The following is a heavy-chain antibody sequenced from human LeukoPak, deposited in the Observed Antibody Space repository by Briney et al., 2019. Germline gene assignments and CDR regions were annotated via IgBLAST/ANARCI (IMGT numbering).Heavy chain of an antibody. CDR1: GFTFSSYS. J-gene: IGHJ6*02. CDR3: ARPTYGDYGMDV. CDR2: ISSSSSTI. Sequence: QPGGPLSFSWAASGFTFSSYSMNWVRQAQGKGRKWVSYISSSSSTIYYTDSVKGRFTISRDNAKNSLYLQMNSLRDEDTAVYYCARPTYGDYGMDVWGQGTTVTVSS. D-gene: IGHD4-17*01. V-gene: IGHV3-48*02.